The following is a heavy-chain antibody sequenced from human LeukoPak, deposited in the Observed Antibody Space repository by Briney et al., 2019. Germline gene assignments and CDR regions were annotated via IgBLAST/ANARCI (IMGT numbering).Heavy chain of an antibody. CDR3: ARDRTPQNYYYYMDV. V-gene: IGHV7-4-1*02. CDR1: GYTFTGYY. D-gene: IGHD4-23*01. J-gene: IGHJ6*03. CDR2: INTNTGNP. Sequence: GASVKVSCKASGYTFTGYYMHWVRQAPGQGLEWMGWINTNTGNPTYAQGFTGRFVFSLDTSVSTAYLQISSLKAEDTAVYYCARDRTPQNYYYYMDVWGKGTTVTVSS.